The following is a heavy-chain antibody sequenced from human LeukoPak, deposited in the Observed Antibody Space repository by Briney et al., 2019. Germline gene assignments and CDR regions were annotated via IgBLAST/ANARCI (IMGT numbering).Heavy chain of an antibody. CDR1: GGSISSYY. D-gene: IGHD3-9*01. V-gene: IGHV4-59*01. CDR3: ARAPTTTYYDILTGYFSDAFDI. CDR2: IYYSGST. Sequence: SETLSLTCTVSGGSISSYYWSWIRLPPGKGREWIGYIYYSGSTNYNPSLKSRVTISVDTSKNQFSLKLSSVTAADTAVYYCARAPTTTYYDILTGYFSDAFDIWGQGTMVTVSS. J-gene: IGHJ3*02.